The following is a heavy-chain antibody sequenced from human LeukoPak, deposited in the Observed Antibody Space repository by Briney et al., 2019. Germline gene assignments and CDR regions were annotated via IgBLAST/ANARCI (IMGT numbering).Heavy chain of an antibody. CDR2: ISSSSSYI. J-gene: IGHJ5*02. Sequence: GGSLRLSCAASGFTFSSYAMSWVRQAPGKGLEWVSSISSSSSYIYYADSVKGRFTISRDNAKNSLYLQMNSLRAEDTAVYYCARDTLGAGYPWGQGTLVTVSS. D-gene: IGHD1-26*01. V-gene: IGHV3-21*01. CDR1: GFTFSSYA. CDR3: ARDTLGAGYP.